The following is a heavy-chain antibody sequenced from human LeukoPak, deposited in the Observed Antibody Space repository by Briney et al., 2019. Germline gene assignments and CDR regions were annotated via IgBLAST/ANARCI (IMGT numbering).Heavy chain of an antibody. CDR1: GDSISSTNW. CDR2: IDHRGNT. Sequence: SETLSLTCAVSGDSISSTNWWNWVRQPPGKGLEWIGEIDHRGNTNYNPPLKSRVSISADKSKNQFSLKLTSVTAADTAVYYCARGYGPGYWGQGILVTVSA. V-gene: IGHV4-4*02. J-gene: IGHJ4*02. D-gene: IGHD4-17*01. CDR3: ARGYGPGY.